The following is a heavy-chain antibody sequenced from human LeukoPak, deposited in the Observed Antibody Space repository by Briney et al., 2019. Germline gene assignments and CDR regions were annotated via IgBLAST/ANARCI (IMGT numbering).Heavy chain of an antibody. D-gene: IGHD2-2*01. CDR1: GFTFSSYS. CDR3: ASCRSSTSCLYYYYGMDV. Sequence: PGGSLRLSCAASGFTFSSYSMNWVRQAPGKGLEWVSSISSSSSYIYYADSVKGRFTISRDNAKNSLYLQMNSLRAEDTAVYYCASCRSSTSCLYYYYGMDVWGQGTTVTVSS. J-gene: IGHJ6*02. V-gene: IGHV3-21*01. CDR2: ISSSSSYI.